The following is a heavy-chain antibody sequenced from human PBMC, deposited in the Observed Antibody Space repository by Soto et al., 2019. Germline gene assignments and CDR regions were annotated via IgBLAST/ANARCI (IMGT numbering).Heavy chain of an antibody. V-gene: IGHV1-2*02. CDR3: ARDPIVGAMGNWFDP. Sequence: ASVKVSCKASGYTFTGYYMHWVRQAPGQGLEWMGWINPNSGGTNYAQKFQGRVTMTRDTSISTAYMELSRLRSDDTAVYYCARDPIVGAMGNWFDPWGQGTLVTVPQ. J-gene: IGHJ5*02. CDR2: INPNSGGT. D-gene: IGHD1-26*01. CDR1: GYTFTGYY.